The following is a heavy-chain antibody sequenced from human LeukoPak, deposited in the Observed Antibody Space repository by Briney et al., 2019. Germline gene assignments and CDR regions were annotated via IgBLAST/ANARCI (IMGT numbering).Heavy chain of an antibody. CDR3: ARGPWNYDSSGYYFLWFDP. CDR1: GYTFTSYA. D-gene: IGHD3-22*01. Sequence: ASVKVSCKASGYTFTSYAMNWVRQAPGQGLEWMGWINTNTGNPTYAQGFTGRFVFSLDTSVSTAYLQISSLKAEDTAVYYCARGPWNYDSSGYYFLWFDPWGQGTLVTVSS. V-gene: IGHV7-4-1*02. J-gene: IGHJ5*02. CDR2: INTNTGNP.